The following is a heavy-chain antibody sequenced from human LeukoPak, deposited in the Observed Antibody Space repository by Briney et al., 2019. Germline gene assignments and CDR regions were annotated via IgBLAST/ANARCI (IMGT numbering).Heavy chain of an antibody. CDR3: ARGGYTSYFDP. V-gene: IGHV3-23*01. CDR2: IRSNGRDT. D-gene: IGHD2-15*01. CDR1: GFTFSEYS. Sequence: PGGSLRLSCAAPGFTFSEYSMSWVRQAPGKGLEWVSNIRSNGRDTYYTDSVKGRFTISRDNSKNTLYLEMNSLRAEDTAVYYCARGGYTSYFDPWGQGTLVTVSS. J-gene: IGHJ5*02.